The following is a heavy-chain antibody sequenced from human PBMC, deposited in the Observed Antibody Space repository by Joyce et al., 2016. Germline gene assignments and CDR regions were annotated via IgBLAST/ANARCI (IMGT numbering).Heavy chain of an antibody. CDR2: SGTYSGST. J-gene: IGHJ3*02. Sequence: QVQLVQSGAEVKRPGASLKVSCKASGYTFTDYGISWVRQAPGQGLEWMGWSGTYSGSTNYAQKFEGRFTMTTDTSTSTAYMELRSLRSDDTAVYYCARVPRAELLYAFDIWGQGTMVAVSS. D-gene: IGHD2-21*01. CDR1: GYTFTDYG. V-gene: IGHV1-18*01. CDR3: ARVPRAELLYAFDI.